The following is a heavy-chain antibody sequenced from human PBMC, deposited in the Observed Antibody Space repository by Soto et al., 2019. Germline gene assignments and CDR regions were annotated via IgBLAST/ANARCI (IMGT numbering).Heavy chain of an antibody. J-gene: IGHJ6*02. D-gene: IGHD6-13*01. V-gene: IGHV3-33*01. Sequence: QVQLVESGGGVVQPGRSLRLSCAASGFTCSSYGMHWVRQAPGKGLEWVAVIWYDGSNKYYADSVKGRFTISRDNSKNTLYLQMNSLRAEDTAVYYCARATEGGSSWYSGMDVWGQGTTVTVSS. CDR2: IWYDGSNK. CDR1: GFTCSSYG. CDR3: ARATEGGSSWYSGMDV.